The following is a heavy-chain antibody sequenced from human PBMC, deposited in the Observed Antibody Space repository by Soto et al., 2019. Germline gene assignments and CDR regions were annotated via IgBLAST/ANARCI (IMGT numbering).Heavy chain of an antibody. V-gene: IGHV4-59*08. CDR1: GGSISSYY. CDR3: ERRYGVDFDY. D-gene: IGHD4-17*01. Sequence: QVQLQESGPGLVKPSETLSLTCTVSGGSISSYYWCWIRQPPGKGLEWIGYIYYNGSTNYNPSLKIVVTRSVDTSKNQFSLKLSAVTAADTPVYYCERRYGVDFDYWGQGTRVTVSS. J-gene: IGHJ4*02. CDR2: IYYNGST.